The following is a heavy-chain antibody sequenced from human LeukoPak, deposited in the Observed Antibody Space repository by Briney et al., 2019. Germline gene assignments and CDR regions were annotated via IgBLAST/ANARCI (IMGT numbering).Heavy chain of an antibody. Sequence: GSLRLSCAASGFTFSSCAMNWVRQAPGKGLEWVSVISGSGGSTNYADSVKGRFTISRDNSKSTLYLQMNSLRAEDTAVYYCAKVGLVTGSVDYWGQGTLVTVSS. CDR1: GFTFSSCA. CDR2: ISGSGGST. V-gene: IGHV3-23*01. CDR3: AKVGLVTGSVDY. J-gene: IGHJ4*02. D-gene: IGHD6-19*01.